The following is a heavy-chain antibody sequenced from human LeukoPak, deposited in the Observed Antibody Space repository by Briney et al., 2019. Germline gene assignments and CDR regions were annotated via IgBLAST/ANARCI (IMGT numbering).Heavy chain of an antibody. CDR3: ARGPLPIQGYCSSTSCLPYYYMDV. CDR2: INPNSGGT. CDR1: GYTFTGYY. Sequence: EASVKVSCKASGYTFTGYYMHWVRQAPGQGLEWMGWINPNSGGTNYAQKFQGRVTMTRDTSISTAYMELSRLRSDDTAVYYCARGPLPIQGYCSSTSCLPYYYMDVWGKGTTVTVSS. J-gene: IGHJ6*03. D-gene: IGHD2-2*01. V-gene: IGHV1-2*02.